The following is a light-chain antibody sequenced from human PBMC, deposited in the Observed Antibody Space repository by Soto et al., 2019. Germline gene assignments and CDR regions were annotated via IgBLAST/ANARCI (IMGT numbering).Light chain of an antibody. CDR3: QQYGRSPFT. CDR2: GAS. Sequence: DSVLTQSPGTLSLSPGERATLSCRASQSVSSNNLAWYQQRPGQAPRVVIYGASTRATGIPERFSGSGSGTDFTLTISRRDPEDFAVYYCQQYGRSPFTFGPGTKVDIK. V-gene: IGKV3-20*01. J-gene: IGKJ3*01. CDR1: QSVSSNN.